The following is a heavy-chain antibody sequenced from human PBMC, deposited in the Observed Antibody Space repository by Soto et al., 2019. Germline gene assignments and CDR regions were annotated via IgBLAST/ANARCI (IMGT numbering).Heavy chain of an antibody. D-gene: IGHD3-16*02. CDR3: ARGFFTFDYIWGSYPLDP. V-gene: IGHV3-15*01. Sequence: GGSLRLSCAASGFTFSKAWMSWVRQAPGKGLEWVGRIKSRIDWGTTDYIAPVKGRFTISRDDSKNTVYLQMNSLKTEDTAVYYCARGFFTFDYIWGSYPLDPWGQGTLVTVSS. J-gene: IGHJ5*02. CDR1: GFTFSKAW. CDR2: IKSRIDWGTT.